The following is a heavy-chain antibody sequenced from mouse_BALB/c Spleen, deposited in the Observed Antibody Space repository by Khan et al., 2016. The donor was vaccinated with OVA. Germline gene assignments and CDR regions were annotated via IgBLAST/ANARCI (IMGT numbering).Heavy chain of an antibody. V-gene: IGHV2-6-5*01. Sequence: QVQLKQSGPGLVAPSQSLSITCTVSGFSLTDYGVSWIRQPPGKGLEWLGVIWGGGSTYYNSALKSRLSISKDNSKSQVFLKMSSLQTDDTAMYYCAKGVWSYYYALDYWGQGTSVTVAS. J-gene: IGHJ4*01. CDR2: IWGGGST. CDR1: GFSLTDYG. CDR3: AKGVWSYYYALDY.